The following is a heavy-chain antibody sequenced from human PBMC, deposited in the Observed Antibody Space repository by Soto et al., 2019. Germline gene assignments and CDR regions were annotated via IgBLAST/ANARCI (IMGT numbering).Heavy chain of an antibody. J-gene: IGHJ5*02. CDR1: VYTFTSYY. D-gene: IGHD2-2*01. CDR2: INPSGGST. Sequence: XSVKVSCKASVYTFTSYYMHWVRQAPGQGLEWMGIINPSGGSTSYAQKFQGRVTMTRDTSTSTVYMELSSLKASDTAMYYCARGYCTTTICDPWFDTWGQGTLVTV. CDR3: ARGYCTTTICDPWFDT. V-gene: IGHV1-46*01.